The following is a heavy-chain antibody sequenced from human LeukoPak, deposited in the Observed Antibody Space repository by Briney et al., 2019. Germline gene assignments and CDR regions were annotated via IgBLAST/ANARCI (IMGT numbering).Heavy chain of an antibody. D-gene: IGHD1-1*01. CDR1: GYTFTSYD. Sequence: ASVKVSCKASGYTFTSYDMNWVRQATGQGLEWMGWMNPNSGNTGYAQKFQGRVTMTRNTSISTAYMELSSLRSEDTAVYYCARGGVERRRNVKYYYYYMDVWGKGTTVTVSS. CDR2: MNPNSGNT. V-gene: IGHV1-8*01. J-gene: IGHJ6*03. CDR3: ARGGVERRRNVKYYYYYMDV.